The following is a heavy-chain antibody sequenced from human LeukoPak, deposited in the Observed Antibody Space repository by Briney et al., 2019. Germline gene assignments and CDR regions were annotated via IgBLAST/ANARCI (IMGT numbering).Heavy chain of an antibody. CDR3: ARSGTTGTTEFDY. V-gene: IGHV4-39*07. CDR1: GDSISSSSYY. J-gene: IGHJ4*02. D-gene: IGHD1-1*01. CDR2: IYYSGST. Sequence: SETLSLTCTVSGDSISSSSYYWGWLRQPPGKGLEWIGSIYYSGSTYYHPSLKSQVTISVDTSKNQFSLKLSSVTAADTAVYYCARSGTTGTTEFDYWGQGTLVTVSS.